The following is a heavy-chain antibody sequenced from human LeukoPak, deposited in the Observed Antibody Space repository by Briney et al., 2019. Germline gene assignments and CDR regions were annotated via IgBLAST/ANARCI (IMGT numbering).Heavy chain of an antibody. J-gene: IGHJ3*02. CDR1: GGSISSTDDY. D-gene: IGHD5-18*01. CDR3: AREDGTSMDNAFDI. CDR2: IYYSGST. V-gene: IGHV4-39*07. Sequence: SETLSLTCTVSGGSISSTDDYWGWIRQPPGKGPEWIGSIYYSGSTYYNPSLKGRVTISEDPSKNQFSLKLSSVTAADTAVYYCAREDGTSMDNAFDIWGQGTMVTVSS.